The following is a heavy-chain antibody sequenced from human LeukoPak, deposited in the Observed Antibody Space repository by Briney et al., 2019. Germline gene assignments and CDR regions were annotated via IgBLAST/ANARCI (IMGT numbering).Heavy chain of an antibody. Sequence: GGSLRLSCAASGFPFNDYDLHWVRHATGKGLEWVSAIGTAGDTYYPGSVKGRFTISRENAKNSLYLQMNSLRAGDTAVYYCARSRLGGMDVWGQGTTVTVSS. J-gene: IGHJ6*02. V-gene: IGHV3-13*01. CDR1: GFPFNDYD. CDR3: ARSRLGGMDV. CDR2: IGTAGDT.